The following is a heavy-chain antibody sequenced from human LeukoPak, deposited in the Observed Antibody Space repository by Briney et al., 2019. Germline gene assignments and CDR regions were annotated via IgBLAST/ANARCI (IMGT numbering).Heavy chain of an antibody. Sequence: GGSLRLSCLAAGFSFRNYAMYWVRQAPGTGLEGVANIKQGGSEKYYVYSVKSRFTISRDKAKNSLSLQMNSLRAEDTAVYYCARDFGRRCSGGTCYSVYYYGMDVWGKGTTVTVSS. CDR2: IKQGGSEK. V-gene: IGHV3-7*03. J-gene: IGHJ6*04. D-gene: IGHD2-15*01. CDR3: ARDFGRRCSGGTCYSVYYYGMDV. CDR1: GFSFRNYA.